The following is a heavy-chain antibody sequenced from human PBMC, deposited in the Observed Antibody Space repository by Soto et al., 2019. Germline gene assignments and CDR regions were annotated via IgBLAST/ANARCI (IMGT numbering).Heavy chain of an antibody. V-gene: IGHV3-72*01. CDR1: GFTFSDHY. CDR3: TRALVPGTPAGLDV. J-gene: IGHJ6*02. Sequence: EVQLVESGGGLVQPGGSLRLSCEASGFTFSDHYMDWVRQAPGKGLEWVGRIRRQVNSYTTEYAATVKGRFTISRDDSKNSLYLKMNSLKPGDTAVYYCTRALVPGTPAGLDVWGQGTAVAVSS. D-gene: IGHD6-13*01. CDR2: IRRQVNSYTT.